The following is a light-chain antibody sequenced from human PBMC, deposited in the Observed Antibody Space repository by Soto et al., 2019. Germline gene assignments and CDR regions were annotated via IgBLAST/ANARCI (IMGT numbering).Light chain of an antibody. V-gene: IGKV3-11*01. Sequence: EIVLTQSPATLSLSPGERAALSCRASQSVSSYLAWYQQKPGQAPRLLIYDASKRANGITARFSGSGSGTDFTLTISSLEPEDFAVYFCQQRRNWPSTFGGGTKVEI. CDR1: QSVSSY. J-gene: IGKJ4*01. CDR2: DAS. CDR3: QQRRNWPST.